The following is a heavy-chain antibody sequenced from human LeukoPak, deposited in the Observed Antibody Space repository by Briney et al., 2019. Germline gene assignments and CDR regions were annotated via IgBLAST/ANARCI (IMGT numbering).Heavy chain of an antibody. V-gene: IGHV4-34*09. J-gene: IGHJ3*02. CDR1: GGSFIGYY. Sequence: SETLSLTCAVYGGSFIGYYWSWIRQPPGKGLEWIGYIYYSASTYYNPSLKSRVNISVDTSKNQCSLKLSSVTAADTAVYYCARGRYDYVWGSYRYGGHAFDIWGQGTMVTVSS. D-gene: IGHD3-16*02. CDR2: IYYSAST. CDR3: ARGRYDYVWGSYRYGGHAFDI.